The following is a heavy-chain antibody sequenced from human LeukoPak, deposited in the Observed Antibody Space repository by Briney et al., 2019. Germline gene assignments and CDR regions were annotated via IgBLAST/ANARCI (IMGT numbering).Heavy chain of an antibody. CDR2: IWYDGDDK. Sequence: GRSVRLSCAASGFIFRNYGMHWVRQAPGKGLEWVAVIWYDGDDKHYADSVKGRFTISRDNSKKTLFLQMDSLRAEDMAVYYCARSYSPGLYYLDHWGQGTLVTVSS. V-gene: IGHV3-33*01. J-gene: IGHJ4*02. D-gene: IGHD1-26*01. CDR3: ARSYSPGLYYLDH. CDR1: GFIFRNYG.